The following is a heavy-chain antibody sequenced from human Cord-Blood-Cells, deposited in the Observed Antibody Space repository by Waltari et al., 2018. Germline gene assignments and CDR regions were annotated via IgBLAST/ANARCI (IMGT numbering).Heavy chain of an antibody. Sequence: QVQLVQSGAEVKKPGSSVKVSCKASGGTFSSYAISWVRQAPGQGLEWMGGLTPIFGTANYAQKFQGRVTITADESTSTAYMELSSLRSEDTAVYYCARVGSIAATTNWFDPWGQGTLVTVSS. CDR1: GGTFSSYA. D-gene: IGHD6-13*01. J-gene: IGHJ5*02. CDR3: ARVGSIAATTNWFDP. V-gene: IGHV1-69*01. CDR2: LTPIFGTA.